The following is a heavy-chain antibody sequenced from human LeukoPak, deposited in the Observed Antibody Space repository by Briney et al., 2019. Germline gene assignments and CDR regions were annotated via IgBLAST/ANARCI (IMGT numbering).Heavy chain of an antibody. Sequence: ASLKVSCKVSGYTLTELSMHWVRQAPGKGLEWMGGFDPEDGETIYAQKFQGRVTMTEDTSTDTAYMELSSLRSEDTAVYYCATADRIAAAGLGYFDYWGQGTLVTVSS. CDR1: GYTLTELS. CDR3: ATADRIAAAGLGYFDY. V-gene: IGHV1-24*01. D-gene: IGHD6-13*01. CDR2: FDPEDGET. J-gene: IGHJ4*02.